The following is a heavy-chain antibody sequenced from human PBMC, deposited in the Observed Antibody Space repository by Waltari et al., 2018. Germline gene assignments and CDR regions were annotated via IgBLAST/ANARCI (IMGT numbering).Heavy chain of an antibody. CDR2: INHSGST. Sequence: QVQLQQWGAGLLKPSETLSLTCAVYGGSFSGYYWSWIRQPPGKGLEWIGEINHSGSTNCHPSLKSRVTLSVDPSKTQFSLKLSSVTAADTAVYYCAREVATIRAFDYWGQGTLVTVSS. CDR3: AREVATIRAFDY. CDR1: GGSFSGYY. J-gene: IGHJ4*02. D-gene: IGHD5-12*01. V-gene: IGHV4-34*01.